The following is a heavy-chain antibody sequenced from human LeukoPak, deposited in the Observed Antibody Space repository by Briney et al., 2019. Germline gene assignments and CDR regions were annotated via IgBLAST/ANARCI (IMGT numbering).Heavy chain of an antibody. CDR3: AVAYYYGSGDAFDI. V-gene: IGHV3-21*01. CDR1: GFTFRSYS. D-gene: IGHD3-10*01. Sequence: GGSLRLSCAASGFTFRSYSMNWVRQAPGKGLEWVSSINSDSSYIYYADSVKGRLTSSRDNAKNSLYLQMNSLRAEDTAVYYCAVAYYYGSGDAFDIWGQGTKVTVSS. J-gene: IGHJ3*02. CDR2: INSDSSYI.